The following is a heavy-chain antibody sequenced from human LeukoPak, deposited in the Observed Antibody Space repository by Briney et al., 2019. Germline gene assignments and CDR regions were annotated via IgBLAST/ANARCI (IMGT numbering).Heavy chain of an antibody. CDR1: GLTLSSYA. J-gene: IGHJ4*02. D-gene: IGHD3-3*01. CDR2: TSASAGTS. Sequence: GGSLRLSCAASGLTLSSYAMAWVRQAPGKGLECISATSASAGTSHYADSVKGRFTISRDNSKNMLYLQMSSLRAEDTAVYYCAKGALEWSYYFDYWGQGILVTVSS. CDR3: AKGALEWSYYFDY. V-gene: IGHV3-23*01.